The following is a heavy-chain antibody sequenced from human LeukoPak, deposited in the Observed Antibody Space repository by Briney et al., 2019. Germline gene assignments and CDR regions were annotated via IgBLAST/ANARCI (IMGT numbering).Heavy chain of an antibody. D-gene: IGHD3-22*01. CDR3: VKSRYDYDSSGYSNSYGMDV. CDR1: GFTFRRYG. CDR2: ISDNGGRT. V-gene: IGHV3-64D*08. J-gene: IGHJ6*02. Sequence: GGSLRLSCSVSGFTFRRYGMHWVRQAPGQGLEYVSGISDNGGRTNYADSVKDRFIISRDNARNTLDLQMTSLRAEDTAVYYCVKSRYDYDSSGYSNSYGMDVWGQGTTVTVSS.